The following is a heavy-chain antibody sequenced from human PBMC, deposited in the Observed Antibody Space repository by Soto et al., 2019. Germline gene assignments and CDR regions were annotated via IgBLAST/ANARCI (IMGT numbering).Heavy chain of an antibody. Sequence: QLQLQESGSGLVKPSQTLSLTCAVSGVSISSGGYCWSWIRQPPGKGLEWIGYIYHSGSTYYNPFLKSRVTISVDRSKNQFSLKLSSVTAADTAVYYCASTQDSYFDYWGQGTLVTVSS. CDR2: IYHSGST. V-gene: IGHV4-30-2*01. J-gene: IGHJ4*02. CDR1: GVSISSGGYC. CDR3: ASTQDSYFDY.